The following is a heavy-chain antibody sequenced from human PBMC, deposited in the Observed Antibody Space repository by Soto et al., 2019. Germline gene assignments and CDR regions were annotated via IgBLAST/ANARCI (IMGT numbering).Heavy chain of an antibody. CDR1: GGTFSRPS. D-gene: IGHD6-19*01. CDR2: IIPIFGTA. J-gene: IGHJ6*02. CDR3: ARDLTAVAGDYYYYGMDV. V-gene: IGHV1-69*13. Sequence: SVKGSFKAFGGTFSRPSISWVRQAPGQRVEWMGGIIPIFGTANYAQKFQGRVTITADESTSTAYMELSSLRSEDTALYYCARDLTAVAGDYYYYGMDVWGQGTTVTVSS.